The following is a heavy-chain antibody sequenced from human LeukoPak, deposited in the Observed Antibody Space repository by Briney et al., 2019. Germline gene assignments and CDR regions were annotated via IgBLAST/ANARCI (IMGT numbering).Heavy chain of an antibody. Sequence: SETLSLTCTVSGGSTSSYYWSWIRQPAGKGLEWIGRIYTSGSTNYNPSLKSRVTMSVDTSKNQFSLKLSSVTAADTAVYYCAREKRCSSTSCYGIDYWGQGTLVTVSS. J-gene: IGHJ4*02. CDR1: GGSTSSYY. V-gene: IGHV4-4*07. CDR2: IYTSGST. CDR3: AREKRCSSTSCYGIDY. D-gene: IGHD2-2*01.